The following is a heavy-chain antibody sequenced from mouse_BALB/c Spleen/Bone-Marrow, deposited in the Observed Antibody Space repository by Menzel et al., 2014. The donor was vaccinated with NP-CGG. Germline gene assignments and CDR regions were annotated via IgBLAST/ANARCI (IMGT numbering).Heavy chain of an antibody. CDR3: AGSTPLAY. CDR2: IYPGDDDT. Sequence: VMLVESGAELVRPGSSVKISCKASGYALSRSWMNWVKQRPGQGLEWIGQIYPGDDDTNYSGKFKGRATLTADKSSGTAYMQLSSLTSEDSAVYFCAGSTPLAYWGQGTLVPVSA. CDR1: GYALSRSW. J-gene: IGHJ3*01. D-gene: IGHD1-1*01. V-gene: IGHV1-80*01.